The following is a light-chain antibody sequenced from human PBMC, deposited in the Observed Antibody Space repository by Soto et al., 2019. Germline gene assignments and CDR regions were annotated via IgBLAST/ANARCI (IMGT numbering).Light chain of an antibody. CDR2: DAS. CDR1: QSISSH. CDR3: QQYNNWPPVT. J-gene: IGKJ1*01. Sequence: EIVMTQSPATLSVSPGERATLSCRASQSISSHLVWYQQKPGQAPRLLIYDASSRATGIPARFSGSGSGTEFTLTISSLQSEDFAVYYCQQYNNWPPVTFGQGTKVDIK. V-gene: IGKV3D-15*01.